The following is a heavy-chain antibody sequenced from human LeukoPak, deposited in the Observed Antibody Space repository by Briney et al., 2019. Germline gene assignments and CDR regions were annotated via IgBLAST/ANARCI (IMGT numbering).Heavy chain of an antibody. Sequence: GGSLRLSCAASGFTFSSYAMSWVRQAPGKGLEWVSAISGSGGSTYYADSVKGRFTISRDNSKNTLYLQMNSLRAEDTAVSYCAKADLAEDYVGGVYRYLIDSGGQGPLVPFS. CDR2: ISGSGGST. CDR1: GFTFSSYA. J-gene: IGHJ4*02. D-gene: IGHD3-16*02. V-gene: IGHV3-23*01. CDR3: AKADLAEDYVGGVYRYLIDS.